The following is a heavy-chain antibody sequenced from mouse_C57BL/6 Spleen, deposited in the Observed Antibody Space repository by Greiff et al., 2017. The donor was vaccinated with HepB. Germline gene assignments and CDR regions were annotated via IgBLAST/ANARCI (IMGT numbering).Heavy chain of an antibody. D-gene: IGHD2-5*01. Sequence: EVKLMESGGGLVKPGGSLKLSCAASGFTFSSYTMSWVRQTPEKRLEWVATISGGGGNTYYPDSVKGRFTISRDNAKNTLYLQMSSLRSEDTALYYCARQGSNYPFAYWGQGTLVTVSA. CDR3: ARQGSNYPFAY. V-gene: IGHV5-9*01. J-gene: IGHJ3*01. CDR1: GFTFSSYT. CDR2: ISGGGGNT.